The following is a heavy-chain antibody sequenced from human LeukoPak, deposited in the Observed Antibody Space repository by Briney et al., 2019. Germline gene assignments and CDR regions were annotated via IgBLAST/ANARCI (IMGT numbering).Heavy chain of an antibody. V-gene: IGHV3-30-3*01. CDR2: ISYDGSNK. J-gene: IGHJ4*02. CDR3: ARGLRLGELSLYYFDY. D-gene: IGHD3-16*02. CDR1: GFTFSSFA. Sequence: GRSLRLSCAASGFTFSSFAMHWVRQAPGKGLEWVAVISYDGSNKYYADSVKGRFTISRDNSKNTLYLQMNSLRAEDTAVYYCARGLRLGELSLYYFDYWGQGTLVTVSS.